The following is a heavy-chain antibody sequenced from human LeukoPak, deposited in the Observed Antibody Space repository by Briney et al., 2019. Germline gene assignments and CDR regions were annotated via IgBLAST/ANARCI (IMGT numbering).Heavy chain of an antibody. CDR2: ISSSSSYI. V-gene: IGHV3-21*01. J-gene: IGHJ6*03. CDR3: ASPVGYYDSSGYLLPYYYYYMDV. D-gene: IGHD3-22*01. CDR1: GFTFSSYS. Sequence: GGSLRLSCAASGFTFSSYSMNWVRQAPGKGLEWVSSISSSSSYIYYADSVKGRFTISRDNAKNSLYLQMNNLRAEDTAVYYCASPVGYYDSSGYLLPYYYYYMDVWGKGTTVTVSS.